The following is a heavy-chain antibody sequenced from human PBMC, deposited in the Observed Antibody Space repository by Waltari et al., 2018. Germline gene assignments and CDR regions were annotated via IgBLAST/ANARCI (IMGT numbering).Heavy chain of an antibody. V-gene: IGHV3-74*01. CDR2: IKSDGSST. D-gene: IGHD6-19*01. CDR3: ARGKAVAGNFFQH. J-gene: IGHJ1*01. Sequence: EVQLVESGGGLVQPGGSVRLPCAASGFTLSSYWMHWVRQAPGKGLVWVSRIKSDGSSTTYADSVKGRFTISRDNAKNTLYLQMNSLRAEDTAVYYCARGKAVAGNFFQHWGQGTLVTVSS. CDR1: GFTLSSYW.